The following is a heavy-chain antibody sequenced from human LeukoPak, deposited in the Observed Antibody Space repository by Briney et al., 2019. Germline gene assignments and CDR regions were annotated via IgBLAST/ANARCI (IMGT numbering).Heavy chain of an antibody. Sequence: SETLSLTCTVSGGSTSSHYWSWIRQPPGKGLEWIGYIYYSGSTNYNPSLKSRVTISVDTSKNQFSLKLSSVTAADTAVYYCARRAGGMYYDFWSGSTIDAFDIWGQGTMVAVSS. CDR3: ARRAGGMYYDFWSGSTIDAFDI. CDR2: IYYSGST. CDR1: GGSTSSHY. V-gene: IGHV4-59*11. J-gene: IGHJ3*02. D-gene: IGHD3-3*01.